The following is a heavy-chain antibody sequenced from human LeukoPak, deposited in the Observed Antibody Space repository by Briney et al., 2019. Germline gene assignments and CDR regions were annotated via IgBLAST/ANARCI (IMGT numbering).Heavy chain of an antibody. CDR2: IYGGTTTRT. CDR1: GFTFSKYT. J-gene: IGHJ4*02. Sequence: PGGSLRLSCVASGFTFSKYTMSWVRQAPGKALEWVSGIYGGTTTRTFYAESVKGRFTISRDNSKNTLYLQMNSLRDEDTATYYCAKDVTPDGLWVIDYWGQGTLITVSS. CDR3: AKDVTPDGLWVIDY. D-gene: IGHD4-17*01. V-gene: IGHV3-23*01.